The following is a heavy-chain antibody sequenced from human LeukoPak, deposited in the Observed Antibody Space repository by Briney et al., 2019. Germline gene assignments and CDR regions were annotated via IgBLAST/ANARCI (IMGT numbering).Heavy chain of an antibody. J-gene: IGHJ4*02. CDR1: GYTFTSYG. CDR3: ARTSARDSSGYYSYYFDY. Sequence: SVKVSCKASGYTFTSYGISWVRQAPGQGLEWMGGIIPIFGTANYAQKFQGRVTITTDESTSTAYMELSSLRSEDTAVYYCARTSARDSSGYYSYYFDYWGQGTLVTVSS. D-gene: IGHD3-22*01. V-gene: IGHV1-69*05. CDR2: IIPIFGTA.